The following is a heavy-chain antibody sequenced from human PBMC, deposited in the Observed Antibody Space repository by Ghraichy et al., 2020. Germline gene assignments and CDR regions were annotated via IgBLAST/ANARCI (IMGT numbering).Heavy chain of an antibody. D-gene: IGHD1-26*01. J-gene: IGHJ3*02. CDR3: ARPYSTSARGSFAI. Sequence: GGSLRLSCAASGFTFTNYWLSWVRQAPGKGLEWVANIKHDGSEMHYVDSVRGRFTISRDNAKNSLNLQMSSVRAEDTAVYYCARPYSTSARGSFAIWGQGTMVTASS. CDR1: GFTFTNYW. V-gene: IGHV3-7*01. CDR2: IKHDGSEM.